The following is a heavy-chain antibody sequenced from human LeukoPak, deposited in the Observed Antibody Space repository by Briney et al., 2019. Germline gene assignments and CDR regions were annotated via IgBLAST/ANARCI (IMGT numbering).Heavy chain of an antibody. J-gene: IGHJ6*02. V-gene: IGHV3-7*01. CDR2: IKEDGSVK. Sequence: GGSLRLSCAASGFTFSSYWMSWVRQAPGKGLEWVANIKEDGSVKYYVDSVKGRFTISRDNAKNSLYLQMNSLRAEDTAVYYCARDYYGSGRTHGMDVWGQGTTVTVSS. CDR1: GFTFSSYW. D-gene: IGHD3-10*01. CDR3: ARDYYGSGRTHGMDV.